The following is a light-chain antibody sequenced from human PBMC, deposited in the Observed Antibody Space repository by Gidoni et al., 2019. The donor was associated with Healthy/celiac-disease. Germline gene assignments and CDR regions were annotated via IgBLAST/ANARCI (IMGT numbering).Light chain of an antibody. CDR3: QQYGSSPPVT. J-gene: IGKJ1*01. Sequence: IVLTQSPGPLSLSPGERATLPCRASQSVSSSYLAWYQQKPGQAPRLLIYGASSRATGIPDRFSGSGSGTDFTLTISRLEPEDFAVYYCQQYGSSPPVTFGQGTKVEIK. CDR2: GAS. CDR1: QSVSSSY. V-gene: IGKV3-20*01.